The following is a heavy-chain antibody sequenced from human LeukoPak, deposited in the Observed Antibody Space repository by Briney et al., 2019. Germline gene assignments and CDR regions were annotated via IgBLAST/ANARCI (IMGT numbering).Heavy chain of an antibody. CDR2: ISAYNGNT. Sequence: ASVKVSCRASGYTFTSYGISWVRQAPGQGLEWMGWISAYNGNTNYAQKLQGRVTMTTDTSTSTAYMELRSLRSDDTAVYYCARSGYGPGSYRWFDPWGQGTLVTVSS. J-gene: IGHJ5*02. CDR1: GYTFTSYG. CDR3: ARSGYGPGSYRWFDP. D-gene: IGHD3-10*01. V-gene: IGHV1-18*04.